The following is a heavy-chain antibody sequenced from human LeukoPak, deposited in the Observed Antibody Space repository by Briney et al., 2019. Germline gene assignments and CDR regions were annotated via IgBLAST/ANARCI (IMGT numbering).Heavy chain of an antibody. J-gene: IGHJ4*01. CDR2: IGSDGDGT. CDR3: VSPVFINF. V-gene: IGHV3-64D*06. Sequence: GGSERLSCSASGFPFSILGMQWARHAPGRGLEHVSTIGSDGDGTYHADSVKDRSILYRDNSKNAVYLQMGSLRPEGTAVYYSVSPVFINFWGQGTLVTVSS. CDR1: GFPFSILG. D-gene: IGHD1-14*01.